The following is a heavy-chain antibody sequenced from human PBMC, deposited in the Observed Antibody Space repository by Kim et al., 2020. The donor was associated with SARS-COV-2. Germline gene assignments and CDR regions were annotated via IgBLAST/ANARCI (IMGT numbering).Heavy chain of an antibody. CDR3: ASVYDSKNWFDP. Sequence: SYAQKFQGRVTMTRDTSTSTVYMELSSLRSEDTAVYYCASVYDSKNWFDPWGQGTLVTVSS. D-gene: IGHD3-22*01. V-gene: IGHV1-46*01. J-gene: IGHJ5*02.